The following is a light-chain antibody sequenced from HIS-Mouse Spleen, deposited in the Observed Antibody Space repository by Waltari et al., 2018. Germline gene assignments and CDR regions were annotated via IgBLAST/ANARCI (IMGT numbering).Light chain of an antibody. Sequence: SYVLTPPPSVSVAPGKTARITCGGNNIGSKSVHWYQQKPGQAPVLVVYDDSDRPSGIPDRFSGSSSGNTATLTISRVEAGDEADYYCQVWDSSSDHYVFGTGTKVTVL. CDR2: DDS. J-gene: IGLJ1*01. CDR3: QVWDSSSDHYV. CDR1: NIGSKS. V-gene: IGLV3-21*03.